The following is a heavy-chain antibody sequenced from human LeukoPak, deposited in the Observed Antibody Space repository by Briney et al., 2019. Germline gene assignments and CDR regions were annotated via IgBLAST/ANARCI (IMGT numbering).Heavy chain of an antibody. D-gene: IGHD6-19*01. CDR3: ARDFGTTGWHTFDY. Sequence: SQTLSLTCVASGDSVSSKNGAWIWIRQSPSRDLEWLGRTYYWSKWYNDYAESMEGRMTISQDTSKNQYSLHLNSVTPDDTAVYYCARDFGTTGWHTFDYWGQGTLVTVSS. CDR1: GDSVSSKNGA. J-gene: IGHJ4*02. V-gene: IGHV6-1*01. CDR2: TYYWSKWYN.